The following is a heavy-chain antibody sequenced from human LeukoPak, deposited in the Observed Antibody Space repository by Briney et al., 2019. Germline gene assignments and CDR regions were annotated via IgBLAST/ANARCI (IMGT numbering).Heavy chain of an antibody. D-gene: IGHD3-22*01. CDR2: ISAYNGNT. J-gene: IGHJ6*02. V-gene: IGHV1-18*01. Sequence: ASVKVYCKASGYTFTSYGISWVRQAPGQGLEWMGWISAYNGNTNYAQKLQGRVTMTTDTSTSTAYMELRSLRSDDTAVYYCARRYDSSGYYYYYYGMDVWGQGTTVTVSS. CDR1: GYTFTSYG. CDR3: ARRYDSSGYYYYYYGMDV.